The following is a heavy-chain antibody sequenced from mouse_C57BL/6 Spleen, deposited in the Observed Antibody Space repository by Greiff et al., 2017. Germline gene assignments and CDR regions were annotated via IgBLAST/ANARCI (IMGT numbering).Heavy chain of an antibody. D-gene: IGHD1-1*01. CDR3: ARPVVAFDV. J-gene: IGHJ1*03. Sequence: EVQLQQSGPELVKPGASVKISCKASGYTFTDYYMNWVKQSHGKSLEWIGDINPNNGGTSYNQKFKGKATLTVDKSSSTAYMELRSLTSEDSAVYYCARPVVAFDVWGTGTTVTVSS. CDR1: GYTFTDYY. CDR2: INPNNGGT. V-gene: IGHV1-26*01.